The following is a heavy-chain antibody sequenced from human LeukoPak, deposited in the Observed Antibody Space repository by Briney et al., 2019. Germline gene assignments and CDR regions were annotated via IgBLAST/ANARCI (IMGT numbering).Heavy chain of an antibody. J-gene: IGHJ4*02. V-gene: IGHV1-46*01. Sequence: ASVKVSCKASGYTFTSYYMHWVRQAPGQGLEWMGIINPSSGSTTCAQKFQGRVTMTRDTSTSTVYMDLSSLTSEDTAVYYCARSSDFDYWGQGTLVTVSS. D-gene: IGHD3-10*01. CDR3: ARSSDFDY. CDR1: GYTFTSYY. CDR2: INPSSGST.